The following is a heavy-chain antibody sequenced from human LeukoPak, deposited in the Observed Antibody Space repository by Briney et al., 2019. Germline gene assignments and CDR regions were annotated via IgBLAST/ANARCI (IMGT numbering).Heavy chain of an antibody. CDR3: ARDGASSSSFYLDY. CDR1: GYTFIAYY. D-gene: IGHD6-6*01. J-gene: IGHJ4*02. V-gene: IGHV1-2*02. Sequence: ASVKVSCKASGYTFIAYYMYWVRQAPGQGLEWMGWINPNSGATKYAQKFQGRVTMTRDTSISTAYMELTSLRSDDTAVYFCARDGASSSSFYLDYWGQGTLVTVSS. CDR2: INPNSGAT.